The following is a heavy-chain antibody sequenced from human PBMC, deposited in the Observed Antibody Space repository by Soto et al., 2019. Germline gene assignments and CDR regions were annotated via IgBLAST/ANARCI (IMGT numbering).Heavy chain of an antibody. Sequence: SETLSLTCTVSYGSIISISDYCRCIRRPPGKGLEWIGSIYDSGSTYYNPSLKSRVTISVDTSKNQFSLKLSSVTAADTAVYYCARHELADIVVVPWWFEPWGQGTLVTVSS. D-gene: IGHD2-2*01. J-gene: IGHJ5*02. V-gene: IGHV4-39*01. CDR3: ARHELADIVVVPWWFEP. CDR2: IYDSGST. CDR1: YGSIISISDY.